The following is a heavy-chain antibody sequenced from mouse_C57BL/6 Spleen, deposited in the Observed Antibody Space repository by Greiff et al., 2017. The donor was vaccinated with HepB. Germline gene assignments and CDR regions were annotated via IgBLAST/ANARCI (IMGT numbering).Heavy chain of an antibody. CDR1: GYTFTSYW. D-gene: IGHD4-1*01. Sequence: QVQLQQPGAELVKPGASVKLSCKASGYTFTSYWMHWVKQRPGQGLEWIGMIHPNSGSTNYNEKFKSKATLTVDKSSSTAYMQLSSLTSEDSAVYYCAREGLTGTHFDYWGQGTTLTVSS. CDR2: IHPNSGST. CDR3: AREGLTGTHFDY. V-gene: IGHV1-64*01. J-gene: IGHJ2*01.